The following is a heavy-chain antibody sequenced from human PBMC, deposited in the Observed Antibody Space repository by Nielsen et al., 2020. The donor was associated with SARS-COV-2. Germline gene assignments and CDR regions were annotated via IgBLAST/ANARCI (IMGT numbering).Heavy chain of an antibody. CDR1: GYTFTSYA. V-gene: IGHV7-4-1*02. CDR2: INTNTGNP. CDR3: ARGPWCSSTSCSWEGDY. Sequence: ASVKVSCKASGYTFTSYAMNWVRQAPGQGLEWMGWINTNTGNPTYAQGFTGRFVFSLDTSVSTAYLQISSLKAEDTAVYYCARGPWCSSTSCSWEGDYWGQGTLVTVSS. J-gene: IGHJ4*02. D-gene: IGHD2-2*01.